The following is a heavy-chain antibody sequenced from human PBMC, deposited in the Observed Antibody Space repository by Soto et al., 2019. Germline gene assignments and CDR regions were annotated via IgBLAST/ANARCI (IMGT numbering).Heavy chain of an antibody. CDR3: ATDFGFWLRPTVTTSGSWFDP. V-gene: IGHV1-24*01. D-gene: IGHD4-17*01. Sequence: ASVKVSCKVSGYTLTELSMHWVRQAPGKGLEWMGGFDPEDGETIYAQKFQGRVTMTEDTSTDTAYMGLSSLGSEDTAVYYCATDFGFWLRPTVTTSGSWFDPWGQGTLVTVSS. CDR1: GYTLTELS. J-gene: IGHJ5*02. CDR2: FDPEDGET.